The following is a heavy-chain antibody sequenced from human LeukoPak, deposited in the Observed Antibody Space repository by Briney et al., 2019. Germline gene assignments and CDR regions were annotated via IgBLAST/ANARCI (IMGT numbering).Heavy chain of an antibody. CDR2: ISSSSSYT. V-gene: IGHV3-11*03. D-gene: IGHD3-10*01. CDR1: GFTFSDYY. CDR3: ARPITVVRGVEGTFDI. Sequence: PGGSLRLSCAASGFTFSDYYMSWIRQAPGKGLEWVSYISSSSSYTKYADSVKGRFTISRDNAKNSLYLQMNSLRAEDTAVYYCARPITVVRGVEGTFDIWGQGTMVTVSS. J-gene: IGHJ3*02.